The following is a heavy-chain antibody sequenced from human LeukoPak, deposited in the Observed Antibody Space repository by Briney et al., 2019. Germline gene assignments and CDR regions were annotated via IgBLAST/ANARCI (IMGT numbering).Heavy chain of an antibody. D-gene: IGHD3-22*01. Sequence: PGGSLRLSCAASGFTFSTYSMNWVRQAPGKGLEWVSSISSSTSYIYYADSVKGRFTISRDNAKNSLYLQMNSLRAEDTAVYYCATASYYLPDYWGQGTLVTVSS. V-gene: IGHV3-21*01. J-gene: IGHJ4*02. CDR1: GFTFSTYS. CDR3: ATASYYLPDY. CDR2: ISSSTSYI.